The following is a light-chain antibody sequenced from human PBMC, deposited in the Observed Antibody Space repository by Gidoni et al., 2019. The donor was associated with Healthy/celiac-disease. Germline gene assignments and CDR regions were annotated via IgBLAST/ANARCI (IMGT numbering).Light chain of an antibody. J-gene: IGLJ2*01. CDR2: LNSDGSH. V-gene: IGLV4-69*01. CDR1: SGHSSYA. Sequence: QLVLPQSPSASASLGASVKLTCTLSSGHSSYAIAWHQQQPEKGPRYLMKLNSDGSHSKGDVIPDRFSGSSSGAERYLTISSLQSEDEADYYCQTWGNGFVVFGGGTKLTVL. CDR3: QTWGNGFVV.